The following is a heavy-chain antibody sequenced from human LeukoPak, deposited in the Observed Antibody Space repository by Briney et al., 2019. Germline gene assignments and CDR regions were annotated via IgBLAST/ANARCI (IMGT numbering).Heavy chain of an antibody. V-gene: IGHV4-30-4*01. CDR1: GDSIRSGDYY. CDR2: IYYSGST. D-gene: IGHD3-3*01. J-gene: IGHJ6*02. Sequence: SETLSLTCNVSGDSIRSGDYYWTWIRQSPGMGLEWIGYIYYSGSTQYNPSLESRISISKDTSKNQFSLELTSVTAADTAVYYCARGSGHFYCLDAWGQGATVTVSS. CDR3: ARGSGHFYCLDA.